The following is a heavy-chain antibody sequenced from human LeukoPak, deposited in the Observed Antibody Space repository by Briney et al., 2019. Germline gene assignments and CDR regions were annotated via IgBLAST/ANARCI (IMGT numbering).Heavy chain of an antibody. Sequence: GGSLRLSRAASGFIFDDYAMHWVRQAPGKGLEWVSLISGDGGSTYYADSVKGRFTISRDNSKNSLYLQMNSLRTEDTALYYCAKDGYSGYDQPFDYWGQGTLVTVSS. CDR2: ISGDGGST. V-gene: IGHV3-43*02. D-gene: IGHD5-12*01. CDR3: AKDGYSGYDQPFDY. J-gene: IGHJ4*02. CDR1: GFIFDDYA.